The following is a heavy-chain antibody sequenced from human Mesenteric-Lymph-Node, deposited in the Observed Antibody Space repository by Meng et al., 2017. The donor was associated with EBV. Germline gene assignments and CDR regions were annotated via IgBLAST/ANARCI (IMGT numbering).Heavy chain of an antibody. Sequence: VQLQGWGPGLVKPSENLSLTCTVSGGYVSSNNYYWSWIRQPSGKGLEWIGYVYYSGSTNYNPSLKSRVTISVDTSKNQFSLDLYSVTAADTAVYYCARENPARGNWFDPWGQGALVTVSS. D-gene: IGHD3-10*01. CDR1: GGYVSSNNYY. CDR3: ARENPARGNWFDP. J-gene: IGHJ5*02. V-gene: IGHV4-61*01. CDR2: VYYSGST.